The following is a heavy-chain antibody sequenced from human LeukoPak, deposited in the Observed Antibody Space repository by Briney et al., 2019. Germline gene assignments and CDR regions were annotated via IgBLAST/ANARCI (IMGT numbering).Heavy chain of an antibody. CDR1: GFTLSSYG. CDR2: IRYDGSNK. CDR3: AKGTRGNDAFDI. V-gene: IGHV3-30*02. J-gene: IGHJ3*02. D-gene: IGHD3-10*01. Sequence: GGSLRLSCAASGFTLSSYGMHWVRQAPGKGLEWVAFIRYDGSNKYYADSVKGRFTISRDNSKNTLYLQMNSLRAEDTAVYYCAKGTRGNDAFDIWGQGTMVTVSS.